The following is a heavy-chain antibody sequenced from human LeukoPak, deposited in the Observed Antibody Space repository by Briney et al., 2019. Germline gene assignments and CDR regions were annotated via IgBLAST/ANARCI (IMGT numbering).Heavy chain of an antibody. Sequence: GASLQISCKGSGYSFTSYWIGWVRQMPGKGLEWMGIIYPGDSDTRYSPSFQGQVTISADKSISTAYLQWSSLKASDTAMYYCARPVEMATIDDAFDIWGQGTMVTVSS. CDR3: ARPVEMATIDDAFDI. CDR1: GYSFTSYW. D-gene: IGHD5-24*01. J-gene: IGHJ3*02. CDR2: IYPGDSDT. V-gene: IGHV5-51*01.